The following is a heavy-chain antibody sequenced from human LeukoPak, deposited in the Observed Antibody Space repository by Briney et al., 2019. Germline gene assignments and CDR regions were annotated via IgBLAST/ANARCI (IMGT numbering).Heavy chain of an antibody. CDR2: INTDGSST. Sequence: GGSLRLSCAASGFTFSSYWMHWVRQAPGRGLVWVSRINTDGSSTSYADSVKGRFTISRDNAKSTLYLQMNSLRAEDTAVYYCARDSSGWSPDFDYWGQGTLVTVSS. CDR3: ARDSSGWSPDFDY. J-gene: IGHJ4*02. V-gene: IGHV3-74*01. CDR1: GFTFSSYW. D-gene: IGHD6-19*01.